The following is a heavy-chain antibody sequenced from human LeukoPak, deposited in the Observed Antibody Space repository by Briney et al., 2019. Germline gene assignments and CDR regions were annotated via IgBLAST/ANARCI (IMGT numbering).Heavy chain of an antibody. Sequence: GGSLRLSCAASGFTFSSYSMNWVRQAPGKGLEWVSSISSSSSYIYYADSVKGRFTISRDNSKNTLYLQMNSLRAEDTAVYYCARDRGIVVVPAAIAYYMDVWGKGTTVTVSS. D-gene: IGHD2-2*01. CDR3: ARDRGIVVVPAAIAYYMDV. CDR2: ISSSSSYI. V-gene: IGHV3-21*01. CDR1: GFTFSSYS. J-gene: IGHJ6*03.